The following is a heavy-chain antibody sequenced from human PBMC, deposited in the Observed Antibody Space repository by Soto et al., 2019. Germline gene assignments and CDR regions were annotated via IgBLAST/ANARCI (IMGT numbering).Heavy chain of an antibody. CDR2: IYHIGST. V-gene: IGHV4-4*02. J-gene: IGHJ4*02. Sequence: QVQLQESGPGLVKPSGTLSLTCAVSSGSISSSNWWSWVRQPPGKGLEWIGEIYHIGSTNDNPSLKSRVTISVDKSKNQFSLKLSSVTAAYTAVYSCARVGSGYDNYYFDYWGQGTLVTVSS. D-gene: IGHD5-12*01. CDR1: SGSISSSNW. CDR3: ARVGSGYDNYYFDY.